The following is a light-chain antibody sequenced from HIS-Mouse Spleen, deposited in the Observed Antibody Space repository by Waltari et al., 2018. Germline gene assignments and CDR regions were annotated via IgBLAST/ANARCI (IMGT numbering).Light chain of an antibody. J-gene: IGLJ2*01. V-gene: IGLV3-10*01. CDR1: ALPKKY. CDR2: EDR. CDR3: YSTDSSGNHRV. Sequence: SYELTQPPSVSVSPGQTARITCSGDALPKKYAYWYQQKSGQAPVLVIYEDRKRPSGNPGRFSGSSSGTMATLTISGAQVEDEADYYCYSTDSSGNHRVFGGGTKLTVL.